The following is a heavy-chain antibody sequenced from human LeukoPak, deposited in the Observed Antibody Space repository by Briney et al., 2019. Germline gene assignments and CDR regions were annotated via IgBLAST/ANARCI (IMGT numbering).Heavy chain of an antibody. Sequence: SETLFLTCTVSGGSISSSSYYWGWIRQPAGKGLEWIGSIYYSGSTYYNPSLKSRVTISVDTSKNQFSLKLSSVTAADTAVYYCARGQGTVTTHWGQGTLVTVSS. CDR2: IYYSGST. V-gene: IGHV4-39*01. J-gene: IGHJ4*02. CDR1: GGSISSSSYY. CDR3: ARGQGTVTTH. D-gene: IGHD4-17*01.